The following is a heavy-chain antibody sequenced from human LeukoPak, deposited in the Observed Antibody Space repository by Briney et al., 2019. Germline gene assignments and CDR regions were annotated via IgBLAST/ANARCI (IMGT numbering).Heavy chain of an antibody. V-gene: IGHV3-64D*06. CDR1: GFTFSSYV. D-gene: IGHD3-10*01. CDR3: GRFGDAFDI. Sequence: GSLRLSCSASGFTFSSYVLHWVRQAPGKGLEDVSAISSNGENTYYVDSVKGRFTISRDNAKNTLYLQMSSLRPEDTAIYYCGRFGDAFDIWGQGTMVTVSS. CDR2: ISSNGENT. J-gene: IGHJ3*02.